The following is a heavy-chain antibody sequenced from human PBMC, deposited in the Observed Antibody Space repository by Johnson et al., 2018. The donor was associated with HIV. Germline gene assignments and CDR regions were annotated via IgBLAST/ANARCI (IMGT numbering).Heavy chain of an antibody. J-gene: IGHJ3*02. CDR1: GFSVSNNY. CDR2: MYSGGST. CDR3: ARWGVVTPHAFDI. D-gene: IGHD4-23*01. V-gene: IGHV3-66*03. Sequence: MQLVESGGGLIQPGGSLRLSCAVSGFSVSNNYMSWVRQAPGKGLEWVSVMYSGGSTYYADSVKGRFTISRDNSKNTLYLQMNSLRAEDTAVYYCARWGVVTPHAFDIWGQGTMVTVSS.